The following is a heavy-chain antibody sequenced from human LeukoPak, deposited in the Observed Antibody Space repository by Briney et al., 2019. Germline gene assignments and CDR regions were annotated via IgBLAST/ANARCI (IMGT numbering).Heavy chain of an antibody. CDR1: GFTFSSYA. Sequence: GGSLRLSCAASGFTFSSYAMCWVRQAAGKGLQWVSSITSNGDNTYYADFVKGRFTSSRDNTKNTQHLQVNSLRAEDTAVYYCARGSSGNYDTWGQGTLVTVSS. J-gene: IGHJ5*02. D-gene: IGHD3-22*01. CDR3: ARGSSGNYDT. CDR2: ITSNGDNT. V-gene: IGHV3-23*01.